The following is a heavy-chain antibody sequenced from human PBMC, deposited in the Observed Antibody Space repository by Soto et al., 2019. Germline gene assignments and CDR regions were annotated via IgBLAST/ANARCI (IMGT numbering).Heavy chain of an antibody. J-gene: IGHJ4*02. D-gene: IGHD3-10*02. CDR3: ARNMVENLDMYYYDRGGSALDY. Sequence: GEALKISCKGSGYSFTSYWIGWVRQMPGKGLEWMGIIYPGDSDTRYSPSFQGQVTISADKSISTAYLQWSSLKASDTAMYYCARNMVENLDMYYYDRGGSALDYLGQENLVTVSS. CDR2: IYPGDSDT. CDR1: GYSFTSYW. V-gene: IGHV5-51*01.